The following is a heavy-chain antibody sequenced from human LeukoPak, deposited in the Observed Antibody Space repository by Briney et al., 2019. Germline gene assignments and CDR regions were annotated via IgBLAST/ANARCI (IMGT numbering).Heavy chain of an antibody. CDR1: GFTLSIYR. CDR3: TRDSQGSGMYSVVY. Sequence: PGGSLRLSCAASGFTLSIYRMSWVRQAPGKGLEWVANIKHDGSEKYYVDSVKGRFTISRDNAKNSLFLQMNSLRAEDTAVYYCTRDSQGSGMYSVVYWGQGTLVTVSS. D-gene: IGHD3-10*01. V-gene: IGHV3-7*05. CDR2: IKHDGSEK. J-gene: IGHJ4*02.